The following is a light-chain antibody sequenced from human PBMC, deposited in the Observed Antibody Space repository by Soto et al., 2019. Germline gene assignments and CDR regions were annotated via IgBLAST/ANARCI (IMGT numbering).Light chain of an antibody. CDR2: GAS. CDR1: QSVSRK. V-gene: IGKV3D-15*01. CDR3: QKRNIWPPVT. J-gene: IGKJ5*01. Sequence: EIVMTQSPATLSVSPGESATLSCRASQSVSRKLVWYQQKPGQAPRLLIYGASTRATGIPDRFSGSGSGTDFTLTISRLEPEDFAVYYCQKRNIWPPVTFGQGTRLEIK.